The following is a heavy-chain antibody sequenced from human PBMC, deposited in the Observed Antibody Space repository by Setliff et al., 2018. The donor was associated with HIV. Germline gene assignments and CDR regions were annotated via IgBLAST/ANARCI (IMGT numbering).Heavy chain of an antibody. V-gene: IGHV4-39*01. J-gene: IGHJ4*02. CDR1: GGSISNGNYY. CDR3: VRVDYGDYDFDY. D-gene: IGHD4-17*01. CDR2: IYYSGST. Sequence: PSETLSLTCTVSGGSISNGNYYWAWIRQPPGKGLEWTGSIYYSGSTYYNPSLKSRVTISVDTSKNQFSLKLISVTAADTAVFYCVRVDYGDYDFDYWGQGTLVTVSS.